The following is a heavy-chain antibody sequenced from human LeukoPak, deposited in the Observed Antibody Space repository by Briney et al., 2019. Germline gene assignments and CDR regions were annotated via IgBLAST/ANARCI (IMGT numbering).Heavy chain of an antibody. CDR1: GFTFSSCA. J-gene: IGHJ4*02. CDR3: VKDLSGWYSFDY. CDR2: INDHGDTT. V-gene: IGHV3-64D*09. Sequence: GGSLRLSCSASGFTFSSCAMHWVRQAPGIGLEYVSGINDHGDTTHYGDSVRGGVTISRDDSKNTVHLQMSSLRAEDTAVYYCVKDLSGWYSFDYWGQGTLVTVSS. D-gene: IGHD6-19*01.